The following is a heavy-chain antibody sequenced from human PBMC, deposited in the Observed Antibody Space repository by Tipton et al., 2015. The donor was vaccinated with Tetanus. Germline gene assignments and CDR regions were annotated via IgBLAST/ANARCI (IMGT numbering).Heavy chain of an antibody. D-gene: IGHD3-3*01. J-gene: IGHJ4*02. Sequence: QLVQSGAEVKKPGASVKVSCKAYGYTVTGFFMHWVRQAPGQGLEWMGWITPNNGDTKSARTFQDRVTMTSDRSSATVHMELNRLRYDDTAVYYCARGSLRKGFLEWHFDYWGQGALVTVSS. CDR2: ITPNNGDT. CDR3: ARGSLRKGFLEWHFDY. CDR1: GYTVTGFF. V-gene: IGHV1-2*02.